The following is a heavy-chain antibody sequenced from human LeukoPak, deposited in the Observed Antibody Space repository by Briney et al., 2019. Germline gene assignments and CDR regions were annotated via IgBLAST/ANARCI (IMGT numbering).Heavy chain of an antibody. CDR1: GFTFSSYA. V-gene: IGHV3-23*01. Sequence: GGSLRLSCAASGFTFSSYAMSWVRQAPGRRMEWVSAISGSGGSTYYADSVKGRFTISRDNSKNTLYLQMNSLRAEDTAVYYCAKEGWYSYGPTLRYFDYWGQGTLVTVSS. CDR3: AKEGWYSYGPTLRYFDY. D-gene: IGHD5-18*01. J-gene: IGHJ4*02. CDR2: ISGSGGST.